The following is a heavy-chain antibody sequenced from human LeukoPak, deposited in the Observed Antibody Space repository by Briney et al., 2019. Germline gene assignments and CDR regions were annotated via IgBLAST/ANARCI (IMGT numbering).Heavy chain of an antibody. CDR2: ISYDGSLK. CDR1: GFTFSSYA. Sequence: QPGGSLRLSCAASGFTFSSYAMHWVRQAPGKGLEWVAIISYDGSLKYYADSVKGRFTISRDNAKNTLYLQMSSLRTEDTAVYYCAREAVGAIYFDYRGQGTLVTVSS. V-gene: IGHV3-30-3*01. CDR3: AREAVGAIYFDY. D-gene: IGHD1-26*01. J-gene: IGHJ4*02.